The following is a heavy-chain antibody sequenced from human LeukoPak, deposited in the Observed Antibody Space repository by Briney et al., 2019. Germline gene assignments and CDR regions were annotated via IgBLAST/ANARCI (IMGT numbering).Heavy chain of an antibody. J-gene: IGHJ5*02. CDR2: INPNSGGT. CDR3: ARENVFYGSGSYYPGFDP. D-gene: IGHD3-10*01. CDR1: GYTFTGYY. Sequence: ASVKVSCQASGYTFTGYYMHWVRQAPGQGLEWMGWINPNSGGTNYAQKFQGRVTMTRDTSISTAYMELSRLRSDDTAVYYCARENVFYGSGSYYPGFDPWGQGTLVTVSS. V-gene: IGHV1-2*02.